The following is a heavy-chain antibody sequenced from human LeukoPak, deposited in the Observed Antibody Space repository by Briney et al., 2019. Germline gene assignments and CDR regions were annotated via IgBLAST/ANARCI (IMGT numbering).Heavy chain of an antibody. J-gene: IGHJ4*02. D-gene: IGHD1-20*01. CDR2: IYYSGST. CDR3: ARDNWISFDY. CDR1: GGSISSSNYY. Sequence: SETLSLTCTVSGGSISSSNYYWGWIRQPPGKGLEWIGSIYYSGSTYYNPSLKSRVTISVDTSKNQFSLKLTSVTAADTAAYYCARDNWISFDYWGQGTLVTVSS. V-gene: IGHV4-39*07.